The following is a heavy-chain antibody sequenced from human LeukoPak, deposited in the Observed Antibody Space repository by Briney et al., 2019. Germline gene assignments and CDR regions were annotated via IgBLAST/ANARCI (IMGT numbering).Heavy chain of an antibody. CDR2: ISSSGSTI. Sequence: WGSLRLSCAASGFTFSSYEMNWVRQAPGKGLEWVSYISSSGSTIYYADSVKGRFTISRDNAKNSLYLQMNSLRAEDTAVYYCAREGDYGDYVFDYWGQGTLVTVSS. CDR1: GFTFSSYE. D-gene: IGHD4-17*01. J-gene: IGHJ4*02. V-gene: IGHV3-48*03. CDR3: AREGDYGDYVFDY.